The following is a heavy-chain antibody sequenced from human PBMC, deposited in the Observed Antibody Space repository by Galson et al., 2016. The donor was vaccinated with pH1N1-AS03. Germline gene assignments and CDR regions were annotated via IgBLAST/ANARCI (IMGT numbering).Heavy chain of an antibody. J-gene: IGHJ4*02. V-gene: IGHV4-59*01. CDR2: IYYTGNT. CDR3: ARALRIEAASLYYFEY. Sequence: SETLSLTCTISGDSFSNYYWSWIRETPGRGLEWIGYIYYTGNTKNNPSLESRVIISLDTSKNQFSLTLKSVTAADTAVYYCARALRIEAASLYYFEYWGQGTLVAVSS. CDR1: GDSFSNYY. D-gene: IGHD6-13*01.